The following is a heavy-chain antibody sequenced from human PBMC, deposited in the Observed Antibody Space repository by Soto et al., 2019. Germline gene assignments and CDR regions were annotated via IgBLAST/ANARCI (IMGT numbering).Heavy chain of an antibody. CDR3: VSSTGNYRNFDY. J-gene: IGHJ4*02. CDR1: GFTFSDHY. V-gene: IGHV3-72*01. CDR2: TRNKANSYTK. Sequence: PGGSLRLSCAASGFTFSDHYMDWVRHAPGKGLEWVGRTRNKANSYTKEYAASVKGRFTISRDDSKNSLYLQMNSLKTEDTAVYYCVSSTGNYRNFDYWGQGTLDTVSS. D-gene: IGHD1-7*01.